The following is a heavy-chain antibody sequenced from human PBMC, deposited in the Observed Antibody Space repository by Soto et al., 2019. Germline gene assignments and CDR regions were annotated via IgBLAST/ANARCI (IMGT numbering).Heavy chain of an antibody. CDR3: ARGARLGTSPTTIAGRLFSRGPFWFDS. CDR2: INHSGGA. J-gene: IGHJ5*01. V-gene: IGHV4-34*02. CDR1: GGSFSGCY. D-gene: IGHD6-6*01. Sequence: QVLLQQWGAGLLKPSETLSLTCAVYGGSFSGCYWSWIRQSPGKGVEWIGEINHSGGANYNPSLKSRVTISVDTSKNQFSLKKTSVTAADTALHLCARGARLGTSPTTIAGRLFSRGPFWFDSWGQGTLVTVSS.